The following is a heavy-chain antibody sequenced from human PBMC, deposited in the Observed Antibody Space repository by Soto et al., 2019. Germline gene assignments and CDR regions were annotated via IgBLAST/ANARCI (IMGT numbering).Heavy chain of an antibody. V-gene: IGHV4-39*01. J-gene: IGHJ4*02. D-gene: IGHD3-10*02. CDR1: GGSIISSSFY. Sequence: PSETLSLTCSVSGGSIISSSFYWGWIRQPPGKGLEWIGAISYRESTYYSPSLKGRVTMSLDTSKIQFSLELRSVTAADTAVYYCARHRTPIPSMWGFDYWGQGALVTVSS. CDR2: ISYREST. CDR3: ARHRTPIPSMWGFDY.